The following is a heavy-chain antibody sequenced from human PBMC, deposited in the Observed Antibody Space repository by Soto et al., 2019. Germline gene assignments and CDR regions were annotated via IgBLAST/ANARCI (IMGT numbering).Heavy chain of an antibody. D-gene: IGHD3-22*01. CDR1: GFTFSSYA. J-gene: IGHJ4*02. CDR3: AKNPGYYNDSTGYHFDY. CDR2: ISYGGGTT. Sequence: PGGSLRLSCAASGFTFSSYAMSWVRQAPGKGLEWVSAISYGGGTTYYADSVKGRFTISRDNSKNTLYLQMNSLRAEDTAVYYCAKNPGYYNDSTGYHFDYWGQGTLVTVSS. V-gene: IGHV3-23*01.